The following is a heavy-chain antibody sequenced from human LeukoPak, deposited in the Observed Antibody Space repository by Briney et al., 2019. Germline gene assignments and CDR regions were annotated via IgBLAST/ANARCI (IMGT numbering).Heavy chain of an antibody. D-gene: IGHD2-15*01. CDR3: ARDHCSGGNCNAYYDF. CDR1: GYTFTSYG. J-gene: IGHJ4*02. V-gene: IGHV1-18*01. Sequence: ASVKVSCKASGYTFTSYGISWVRQAPGQGLEWMGWISTYSDKTNYVQRLQGRVTMTTGTSTSTAYMELRSLTSDDTAVYYCARDHCSGGNCNAYYDFWGQGALVTVSS. CDR2: ISTYSDKT.